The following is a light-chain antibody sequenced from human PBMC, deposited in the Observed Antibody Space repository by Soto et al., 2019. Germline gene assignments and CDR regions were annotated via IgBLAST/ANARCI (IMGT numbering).Light chain of an antibody. CDR1: SSDVGGYNY. CDR3: SSYAGNNNVI. CDR2: EVS. Sequence: QSALTQPPSASGSPGQSVTISCTGTSSDVGGYNYVSWYQQHPGKAPKLMIYEVSKRPSGVPDRFSGSNSGNTASLTVSGLQAEDEADYYCSSYAGNNNVIFGGGTKVTVL. V-gene: IGLV2-8*01. J-gene: IGLJ2*01.